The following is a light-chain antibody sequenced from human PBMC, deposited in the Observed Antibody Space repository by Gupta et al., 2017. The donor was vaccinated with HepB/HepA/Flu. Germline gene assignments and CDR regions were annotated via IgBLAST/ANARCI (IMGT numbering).Light chain of an antibody. CDR3: LLSYSGSWV. CDR2: DTN. CDR1: TGAVANGHY. J-gene: IGLJ3*02. Sequence: QAVVPQEPSLTVSPGGTVTLTCGSTTGAVANGHYPYWFQHKPGQAPRTLIYDTNNRHSWTPARFSGSLLGGKAALTLSGAQPEDEAEYYCLLSYSGSWVFGGGTKLTVL. V-gene: IGLV7-46*01.